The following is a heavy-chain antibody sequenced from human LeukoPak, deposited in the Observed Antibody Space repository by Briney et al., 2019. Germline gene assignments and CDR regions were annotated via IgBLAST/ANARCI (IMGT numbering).Heavy chain of an antibody. CDR1: GGSFSGYY. CDR2: INHSGST. Sequence: PSETLSLTCAVYGGSFSGYYWSWIRQPPGKGLEWIGEINHSGSTNYNPSLKSRVTISADTSKNQFSLKLSSVTAADTAVYYCARVLYYYDSSGSRGLYYYYGMDVWGQGTTVTVSS. CDR3: ARVLYYYDSSGSRGLYYYYGMDV. V-gene: IGHV4-34*01. J-gene: IGHJ6*02. D-gene: IGHD3-22*01.